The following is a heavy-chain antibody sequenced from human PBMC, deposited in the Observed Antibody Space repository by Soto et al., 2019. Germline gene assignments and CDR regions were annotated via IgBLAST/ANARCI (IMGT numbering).Heavy chain of an antibody. V-gene: IGHV2-5*02. CDR3: AHRRDSGYIRNWFDP. CDR2: IYWDDDK. D-gene: IGHD5-12*01. Sequence: TLSLTCTVSGGSLSSSSYYWGWIRQPPGKGLEWLALIYWDDDKRYSPSLKSRLTITKDTSKNQVVLTMTNMDPVDTATYYCAHRRDSGYIRNWFDPWGQGTLVTVSS. CDR1: GGSLSSSSYY. J-gene: IGHJ5*02.